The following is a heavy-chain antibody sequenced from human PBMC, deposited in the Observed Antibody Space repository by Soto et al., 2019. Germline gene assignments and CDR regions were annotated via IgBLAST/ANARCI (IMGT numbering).Heavy chain of an antibody. D-gene: IGHD3-22*01. J-gene: IGHJ6*02. CDR1: GFTFSSYG. CDR3: AKDAYYYDSSGYYYVLSYYYYGMDV. V-gene: IGHV3-30*18. Sequence: QVQLVESGGGVVQPGRSLRLSCAASGFTFSSYGMHWVRQAPGKGLEWVAVISYDGSNKYYADSVKGRFTISRDNSKNTLYLQMTSLRAEDTAVYYCAKDAYYYDSSGYYYVLSYYYYGMDVWGQGTTVTVSS. CDR2: ISYDGSNK.